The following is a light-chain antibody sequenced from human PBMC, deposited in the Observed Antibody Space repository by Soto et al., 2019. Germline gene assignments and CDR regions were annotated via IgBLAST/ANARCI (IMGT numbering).Light chain of an antibody. J-gene: IGLJ3*02. V-gene: IGLV1-47*02. CDR3: ATWDDSLSCWV. CDR1: NSNIGSNY. CDR2: NNH. Sequence: QSVLTQPPSASGTPGQRVTISCSGGNSNIGSNYVYWYQQLPGTAPQLLIYNNHQRPSGVPDRFSASKSGSSASLDVSGLRSEYEADYYCATWDDSLSCWVFGGGTKLTVL.